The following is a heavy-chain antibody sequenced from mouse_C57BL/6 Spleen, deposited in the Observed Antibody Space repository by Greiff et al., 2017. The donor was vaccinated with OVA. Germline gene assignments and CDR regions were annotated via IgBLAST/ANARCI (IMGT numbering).Heavy chain of an antibody. Sequence: VQLLQPGAELVRPGSSVKLSCKASGYTFTSYWMHWVKQRPIQGLEWIGNIDPSDSETHYNQKFKDKATLTVDKSSSTAYMQLSSLTSEDSAVYYCARGDYYGSTDYWGQGTTLTVSS. V-gene: IGHV1-52*01. D-gene: IGHD1-1*01. J-gene: IGHJ2*01. CDR1: GYTFTSYW. CDR3: ARGDYYGSTDY. CDR2: IDPSDSET.